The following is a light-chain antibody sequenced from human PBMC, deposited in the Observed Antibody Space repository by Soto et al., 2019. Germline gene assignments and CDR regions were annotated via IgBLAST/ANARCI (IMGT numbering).Light chain of an antibody. V-gene: IGKV1-39*01. CDR1: QSISSY. CDR3: QQTVTFPRS. J-gene: IGKJ1*01. CDR2: AAS. Sequence: DLQMTQSPSSLSASVGDRVTITCRASQSISSYLNWYQHKPGKAPKLLIYAASSLQTGVPSRFSGSRSWTDFALIISSLQREDFATYYCQQTVTFPRSFGQGTKVEMK.